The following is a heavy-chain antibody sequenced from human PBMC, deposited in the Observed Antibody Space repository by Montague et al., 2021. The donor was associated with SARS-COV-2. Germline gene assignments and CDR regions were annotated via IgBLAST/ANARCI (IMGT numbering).Heavy chain of an antibody. Sequence: PALVKPTKTLTLTCTFSGFSLSTSGMCVSWIRQPPGKALEWLTLIDWDDDKYYSTSLKTRLTTSKDTSKNQVVLTMTSMDPVDTATYYCARSYGTTVVTRAFDYWGQGTLATVSS. J-gene: IGHJ4*02. CDR1: GFSLSTSGMC. D-gene: IGHD4-23*01. V-gene: IGHV2-70*01. CDR3: ARSYGTTVVTRAFDY. CDR2: IDWDDDK.